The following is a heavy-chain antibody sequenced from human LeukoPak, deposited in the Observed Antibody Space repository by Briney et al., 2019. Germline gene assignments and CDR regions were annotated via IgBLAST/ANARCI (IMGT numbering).Heavy chain of an antibody. D-gene: IGHD5-18*01. CDR3: ARVRSGYSQENYFDY. Sequence: GGSLRLSCAASGFTFSNYEMNWVRQAPGKGLEWVSYISGSGSTIYYADSVKGRFTISRDNAKDSLYLQMNSLRAEDTAVYYCARVRSGYSQENYFDYRGQGTLVTVSS. CDR1: GFTFSNYE. CDR2: ISGSGSTI. J-gene: IGHJ4*02. V-gene: IGHV3-48*03.